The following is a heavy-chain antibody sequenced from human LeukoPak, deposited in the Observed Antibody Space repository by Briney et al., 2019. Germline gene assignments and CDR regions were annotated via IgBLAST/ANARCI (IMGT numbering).Heavy chain of an antibody. V-gene: IGHV1-18*01. Sequence: ASVKVSCKASGYTFTSYGISWVRQAPGQGLEWMGWISAYNGNTNYAQKLQGRVTMTTDTSTSTAYMELRSLRSDDTAVHYCASSNTAMVGRSFDIWGQGTMVTVSS. D-gene: IGHD5-18*01. CDR2: ISAYNGNT. CDR3: ASSNTAMVGRSFDI. J-gene: IGHJ3*02. CDR1: GYTFTSYG.